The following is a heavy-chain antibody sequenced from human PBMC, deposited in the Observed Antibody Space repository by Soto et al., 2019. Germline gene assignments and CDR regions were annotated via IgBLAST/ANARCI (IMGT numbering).Heavy chain of an antibody. CDR1: GFIFSSFG. CDR3: ARDPLEVNSSGWYYYCYGMDV. J-gene: IGHJ6*02. D-gene: IGHD6-19*01. V-gene: IGHV3-30*02. Sequence: GGSLRLSCAASGFIFSSFGMHWVRQSPGKGLEWVAHIWYDGSNTYYADSVKGRFTISRDNSKNTLYPQMNSLRAEDTAVYYCARDPLEVNSSGWYYYCYGMDVWGQGTTVTVSS. CDR2: IWYDGSNT.